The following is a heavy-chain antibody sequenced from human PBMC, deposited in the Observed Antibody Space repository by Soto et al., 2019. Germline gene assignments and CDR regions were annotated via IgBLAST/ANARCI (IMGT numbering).Heavy chain of an antibody. CDR2: ISYDGSNK. Sequence: SGGSLRLSCAASGFTFSSYAMHWVRQAPGKGLEWVAVISYDGSNKYYADSVKGRFTISRDNSKNTLYLQMNSLRAEDTAVYYCAKGIGLEGWGQGTLVTVSS. V-gene: IGHV3-30-3*01. J-gene: IGHJ4*02. CDR1: GFTFSSYA. CDR3: AKGIGLEG. D-gene: IGHD3-3*01.